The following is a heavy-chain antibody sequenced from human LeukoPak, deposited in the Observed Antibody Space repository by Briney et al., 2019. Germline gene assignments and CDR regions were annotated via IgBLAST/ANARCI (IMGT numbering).Heavy chain of an antibody. CDR2: IYYSGST. V-gene: IGHV4-59*01. J-gene: IGHJ4*02. CDR1: GGSISSYY. D-gene: IGHD5-24*01. Sequence: SETLSLTCTVSGGSISSYYWSWIRQPPGKGLEWIGYIYYSGSTNYNPSLKSRVTISVDTSKNQFSLKLSSVTAADTAVYYCARGDGYNDFDYWGQGTLVTVSS. CDR3: ARGDGYNDFDY.